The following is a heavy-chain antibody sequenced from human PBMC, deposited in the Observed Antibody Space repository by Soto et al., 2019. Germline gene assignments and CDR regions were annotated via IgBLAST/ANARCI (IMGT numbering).Heavy chain of an antibody. CDR2: IYYSGST. CDR3: ARGIRSPQNQRPLTFDY. V-gene: IGHV4-39*01. J-gene: IGHJ4*02. Sequence: PSETLSLTCTVSGGSISSSSYYWGWIRQPPGKGLEWIGSIYYSGSTYYNPSLKIRVTISVDTSKNQFSLKLSSVTAADTAVYYCARGIRSPQNQRPLTFDYWGQGTLVTVSS. CDR1: GGSISSSSYY.